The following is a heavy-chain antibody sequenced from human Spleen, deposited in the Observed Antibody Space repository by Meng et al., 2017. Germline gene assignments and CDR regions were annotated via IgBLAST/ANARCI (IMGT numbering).Heavy chain of an antibody. CDR1: GYNFPDYY. D-gene: IGHD6-25*01. J-gene: IGHJ4*02. CDR2: INPKSGDT. Sequence: QVQRGQPGAKGKTPGAPVKVSCKPSGYNFPDYYIHWVRRAPGQGLEWMGRINPKSGDTHYAQKFQARVTMTGDTSISTAYMELSGLRSDDTAMYYCARDEDISAAGKLFGDYWGQGTLVTVSS. CDR3: ARDEDISAAGKLFGDY. V-gene: IGHV1-2*06.